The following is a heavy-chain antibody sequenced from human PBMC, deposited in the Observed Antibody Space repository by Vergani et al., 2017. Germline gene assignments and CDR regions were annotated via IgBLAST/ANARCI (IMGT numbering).Heavy chain of an antibody. J-gene: IGHJ4*02. CDR3: AGYQWGYYGSGSYYHFDY. Sequence: QVQLVQSGAEVKKPGASVKVSCKASGYTFTSYGISWVRQAPGQGLEWMGWISAYNGNTNYAQKLQGRVTMTTDTSTSTAYMELRSLRSDDTAVYYCAGYQWGYYGSGSYYHFDYWDQGTLVTVSA. V-gene: IGHV1-18*01. CDR1: GYTFTSYG. D-gene: IGHD3-10*01. CDR2: ISAYNGNT.